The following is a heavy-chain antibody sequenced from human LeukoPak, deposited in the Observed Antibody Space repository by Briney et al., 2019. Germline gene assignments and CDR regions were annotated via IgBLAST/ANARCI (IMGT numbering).Heavy chain of an antibody. CDR1: GGSFSGYY. CDR2: INHSGST. CDR3: ARERSSSGFDY. J-gene: IGHJ4*02. D-gene: IGHD6-6*01. V-gene: IGHV4-34*01. Sequence: PSETLSLTCAVYGGSFSGYYWSWIRQPPGKGLEWIGEINHSGSTNYNPSLKSRVTISEDTSKNQFSLKLSSVTAADTAVYYCARERSSSGFDYWGQGTLVTVSS.